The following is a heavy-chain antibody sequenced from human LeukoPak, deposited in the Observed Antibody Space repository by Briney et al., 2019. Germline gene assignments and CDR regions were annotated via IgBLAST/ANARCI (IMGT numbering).Heavy chain of an antibody. J-gene: IGHJ4*02. D-gene: IGHD3-16*02. CDR1: GGTFSSYA. CDR3: ARASMWGGYHYELDY. V-gene: IGHV1-69*13. CDR2: IIPIFGTA. Sequence: SVKVSCKASGGTFSSYAISWVRQAPGQGLEWMGGIIPIFGTANYAQKFQGRVTITADESTSAAYMELSSLRYEDTAVYYCARASMWGGYHYELDYWGQGTLVTVSS.